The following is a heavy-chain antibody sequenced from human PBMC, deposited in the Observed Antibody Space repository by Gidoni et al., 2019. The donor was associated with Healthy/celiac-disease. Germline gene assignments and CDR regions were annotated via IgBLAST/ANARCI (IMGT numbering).Heavy chain of an antibody. CDR1: GCSISSGGYY. CDR2: IYYSGST. CDR3: ASTSYAVRGVIEWFDP. V-gene: IGHV4-31*03. D-gene: IGHD3-10*01. J-gene: IGHJ5*02. Sequence: QVQLQESGPGLVKPSQTLSLTCTVSGCSISSGGYYWSWIRQHPGKGLEWIGYIYYSGSTYYNPSLKSRVTISVDTSKNQFSLKLSSVTAADTAVYYCASTSYAVRGVIEWFDPWGQGTLVTVSS.